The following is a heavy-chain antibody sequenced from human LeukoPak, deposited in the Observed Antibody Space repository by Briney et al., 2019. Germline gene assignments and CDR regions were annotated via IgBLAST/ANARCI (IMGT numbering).Heavy chain of an antibody. D-gene: IGHD2-2*02. V-gene: IGHV3-21*06. J-gene: IGHJ4*02. CDR1: GFTFSSYS. CDR2: ISSSSSYI. Sequence: GGSLRLSCAASGFTFSSYSMNWVRQAPGKGLEWVSSISSSSSYIYYADSVKGRFTISRDNAKNSLYLQMNSLRAEDTAVYYCARDQLYCGGPTCYRTGDDSWGQGTLVTVSS. CDR3: ARDQLYCGGPTCYRTGDDS.